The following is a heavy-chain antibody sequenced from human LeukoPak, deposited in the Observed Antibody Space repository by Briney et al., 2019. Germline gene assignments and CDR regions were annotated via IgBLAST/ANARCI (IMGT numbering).Heavy chain of an antibody. J-gene: IGHJ3*02. Sequence: GGSPRLSCAACGFTFSSYAMSWVRQAPGKGLEWVSAISGSGGSTYYADSVKGRFTISRDNSKNTLYLQMNSLRAEDTAVYYCAKEAGSSGWYRGPDAFDIWGQGTMVTVST. CDR1: GFTFSSYA. V-gene: IGHV3-23*01. D-gene: IGHD6-19*01. CDR3: AKEAGSSGWYRGPDAFDI. CDR2: ISGSGGST.